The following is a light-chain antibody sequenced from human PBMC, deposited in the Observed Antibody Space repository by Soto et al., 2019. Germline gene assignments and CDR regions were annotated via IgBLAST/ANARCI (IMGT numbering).Light chain of an antibody. CDR1: QSVSTY. CDR3: QQYNYWPPRT. CDR2: DAS. J-gene: IGKJ1*01. V-gene: IGKV3-11*01. Sequence: EIVLTQSPATLSLSPGERAILSCRASQSVSTYLAWYQQKPGQAPRLLIFDASNRATGIPARFSGSGSGTDFTLTISSLEPEDIAVYYCQQYNYWPPRTFGQGTKVDIK.